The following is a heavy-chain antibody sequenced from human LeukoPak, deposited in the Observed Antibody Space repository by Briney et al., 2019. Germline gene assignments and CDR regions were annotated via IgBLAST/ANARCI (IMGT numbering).Heavy chain of an antibody. CDR2: ISGSGGST. Sequence: QPGRSLRLSCAASGFTFSSYAMSWVRQAPGKGLEWVSAISGSGGSTYYADSVKGRFTISRDNSKNTLYLQMNSLRAEDTAVYYCAKDSGRIVGAFGIWGQGTMVTVSS. CDR3: AKDSGRIVGAFGI. V-gene: IGHV3-23*01. CDR1: GFTFSSYA. J-gene: IGHJ3*02. D-gene: IGHD1-26*01.